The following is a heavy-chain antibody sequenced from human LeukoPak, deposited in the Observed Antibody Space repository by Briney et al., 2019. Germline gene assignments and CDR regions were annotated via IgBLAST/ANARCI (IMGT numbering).Heavy chain of an antibody. CDR2: INPSGGST. Sequence: GASVKVSCKASGHTFTSYYMYWVRQAPGQGLEWMGIINPSGGSTSYAQKFQGRVTMTRDTSTSTVYMELSSLRSEDTAVYYCARDRGWKWELPASDYWGQGTLVTVSS. J-gene: IGHJ4*02. CDR1: GHTFTSYY. V-gene: IGHV1-46*01. D-gene: IGHD1-26*01. CDR3: ARDRGWKWELPASDY.